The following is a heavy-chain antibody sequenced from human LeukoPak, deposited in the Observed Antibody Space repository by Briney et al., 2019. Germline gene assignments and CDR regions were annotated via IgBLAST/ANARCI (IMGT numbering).Heavy chain of an antibody. V-gene: IGHV4-59*08. CDR2: IYYSGST. CDR1: GGSISSYY. J-gene: IGHJ5*02. D-gene: IGHD5-12*01. Sequence: KPSETLSLTCTVSGGSISSYYWSWIRQPPGKGLEWIGYIYYSGSTNYNPSLKSRVTISVDTSKNQFSLKLSSVTAADTAVYYCARLSAYSGYDYNWFDPWGQGTLVTVSS. CDR3: ARLSAYSGYDYNWFDP.